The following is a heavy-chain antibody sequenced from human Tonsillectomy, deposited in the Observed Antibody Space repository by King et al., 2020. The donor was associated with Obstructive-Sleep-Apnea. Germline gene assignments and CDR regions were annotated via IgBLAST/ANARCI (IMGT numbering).Heavy chain of an antibody. CDR2: ISGRGGGT. J-gene: IGHJ4*02. CDR1: GFTFSSYA. Sequence: VQLVESGGGLVQPGGSLRLSCAASGFTFSSYAMSLVRQAIGKGLEWVSAISGRGGGTYYADSVKGRYTISRDNSKNTLYLHMNSLRAEDTAVYYCAKDLRYSSSWSHFDYWGQGTLVTVSS. CDR3: AKDLRYSSSWSHFDY. D-gene: IGHD6-13*01. V-gene: IGHV3-23*04.